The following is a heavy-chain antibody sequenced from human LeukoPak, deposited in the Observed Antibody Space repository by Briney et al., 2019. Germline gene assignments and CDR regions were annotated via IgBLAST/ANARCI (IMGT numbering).Heavy chain of an antibody. Sequence: GGSLRLSCAASGFIFSSYEMNWVRQAPGKGLEWVSYISSSGSIIHYADSVKGRFTISRDNAKNSLYPQMNSLRAEDTAVYYCARDRSGWYGWFDPWGQGTLVTVSS. CDR1: GFIFSSYE. CDR2: ISSSGSII. V-gene: IGHV3-48*03. D-gene: IGHD6-19*01. CDR3: ARDRSGWYGWFDP. J-gene: IGHJ5*02.